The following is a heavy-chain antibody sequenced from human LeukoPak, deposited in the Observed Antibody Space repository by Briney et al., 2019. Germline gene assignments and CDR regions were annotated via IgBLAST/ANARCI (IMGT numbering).Heavy chain of an antibody. Sequence: GESLMISCKDSGYSFTSYWIGCVRQMPGKGLKWMGMIYPGDSDTSYSPSFQSQVTISADKSISTAYLQWTSLTASDTAMYYCARLPGAIRPGYYYMDVWGKGTTVTVSS. J-gene: IGHJ6*03. CDR1: GYSFTSYW. D-gene: IGHD6-6*01. V-gene: IGHV5-51*01. CDR3: ARLPGAIRPGYYYMDV. CDR2: IYPGDSDT.